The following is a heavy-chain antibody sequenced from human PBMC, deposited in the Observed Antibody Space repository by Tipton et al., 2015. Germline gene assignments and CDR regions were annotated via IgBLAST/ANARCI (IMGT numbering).Heavy chain of an antibody. CDR1: GFSISRDS. CDR3: VKDMSDSSFPPRFEY. J-gene: IGHJ4*02. CDR2: FSRTGAYI. Sequence: LSLTCAASGFSISRDSMNWVRQAPGKGLEWVSLFSRTGAYIYYADSGKGRFTISRDNAKSSLYLQMSSLRAEDTALFYCVKDMSDSSFPPRFEYWGQGALVTVSS. V-gene: IGHV3-21*04. D-gene: IGHD2-21*02.